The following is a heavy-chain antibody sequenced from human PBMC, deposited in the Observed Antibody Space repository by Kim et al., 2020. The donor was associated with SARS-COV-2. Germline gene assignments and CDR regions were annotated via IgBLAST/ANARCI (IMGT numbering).Heavy chain of an antibody. CDR1: GGSVSSGSYY. CDR2: IYYSGST. D-gene: IGHD1-26*01. V-gene: IGHV4-61*01. J-gene: IGHJ4*02. CDR3: AMRRSWPGSRYSDY. Sequence: SETLSLTCTVSGGSVSSGSYYWSWIRQPPGKGLEWIGYIYYSGSTNYNPSLKSRVTISVDTSKNQFSLKLSSVTAADTAVYYCAMRRSWPGSRYSDYWGQGTLVTVSS.